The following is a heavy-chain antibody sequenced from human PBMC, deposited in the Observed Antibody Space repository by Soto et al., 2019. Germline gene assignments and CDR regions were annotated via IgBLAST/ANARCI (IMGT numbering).Heavy chain of an antibody. D-gene: IGHD5-12*01. Sequence: GGSLRLSCTASGFTFGDYAMSWFRQAPGKGLEWVGFIRSKAYGGTTEYAASVKGRFTISRDDSKSIAYLQMNSLKTEDTAVYYCTRVRRDGYNYGGYYFDYWGQGTLVTVSS. CDR3: TRVRRDGYNYGGYYFDY. CDR1: GFTFGDYA. J-gene: IGHJ4*02. V-gene: IGHV3-49*03. CDR2: IRSKAYGGTT.